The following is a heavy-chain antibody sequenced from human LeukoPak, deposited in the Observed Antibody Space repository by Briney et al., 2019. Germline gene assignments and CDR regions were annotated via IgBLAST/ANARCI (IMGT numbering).Heavy chain of an antibody. J-gene: IGHJ4*02. Sequence: GGSLRLSCAASGFTFSSYAMSWVRQAPGKGLKWVSAISGSGGSTYYADSVKGRFTISRDNAKNSLYPQMNSLRAEDTAVYYCARDSSLRFLEWLLGYFDYWGQGTLVTVSS. CDR2: ISGSGGST. V-gene: IGHV3-23*01. D-gene: IGHD3-3*01. CDR1: GFTFSSYA. CDR3: ARDSSLRFLEWLLGYFDY.